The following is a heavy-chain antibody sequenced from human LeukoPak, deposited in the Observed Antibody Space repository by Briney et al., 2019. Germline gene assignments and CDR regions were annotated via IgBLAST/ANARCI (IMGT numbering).Heavy chain of an antibody. J-gene: IGHJ4*02. CDR2: IYYSGTT. CDR3: ARNPGHTSLVTGLDY. V-gene: IGHV4-39*01. Sequence: SETLSLTCTVSGGSISSSSYYWGWIRQPPGKGLEWIGSIYYSGTTYYNPSLKSRVTISIDTSKNQFSLRLTSVTARDTAFYYCARNPGHTSLVTGLDYWGQGTLVAVSS. D-gene: IGHD5-18*01. CDR1: GGSISSSSYY.